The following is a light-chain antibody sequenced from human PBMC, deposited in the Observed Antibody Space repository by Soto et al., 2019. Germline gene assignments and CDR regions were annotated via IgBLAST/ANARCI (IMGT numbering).Light chain of an antibody. CDR3: LHYKDWPRWT. CDR2: GAS. J-gene: IGKJ1*01. CDR1: LSVASD. Sequence: EIVLTQSPATLSVSPGERATLSCRASLSVASDLAWYQQQPGQTPRLLIYGASTTATGIPARFSGSGSGTEFTLTIDSLQSEDFAVYYCLHYKDWPRWTFGQGTKVDIK. V-gene: IGKV3-15*01.